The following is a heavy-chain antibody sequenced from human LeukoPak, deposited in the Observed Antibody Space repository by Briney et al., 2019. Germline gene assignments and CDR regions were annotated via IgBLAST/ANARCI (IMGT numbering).Heavy chain of an antibody. CDR1: GYSFTSYW. V-gene: IGHV5-51*01. Sequence: GESLKISCRGSGYSFTSYWIGWVRQVPGKGLEWMGIIYPGDSDTRYSPSFQGQVTISADKSISTAYLQWSSLKASDTAMYYCARPPAGTPEYFQHWGQGTLVTVSS. CDR3: ARPPAGTPEYFQH. J-gene: IGHJ1*01. D-gene: IGHD6-13*01. CDR2: IYPGDSDT.